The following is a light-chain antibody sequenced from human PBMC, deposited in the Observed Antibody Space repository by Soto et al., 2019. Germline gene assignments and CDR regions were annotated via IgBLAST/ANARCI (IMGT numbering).Light chain of an antibody. CDR1: HRVRSN. CDR3: QQYSNWPLFT. CDR2: GAS. Sequence: ERVMTQSPVTLSVSPGERATLSCRASHRVRSNLAWYQQKPGQAPRLLIYGASTRATGIPDMFSGSGSETEFTLTVSSLQSEDFAVYSWQQYSNWPLFTFGPGNKVDIK. J-gene: IGKJ3*01. V-gene: IGKV3-15*01.